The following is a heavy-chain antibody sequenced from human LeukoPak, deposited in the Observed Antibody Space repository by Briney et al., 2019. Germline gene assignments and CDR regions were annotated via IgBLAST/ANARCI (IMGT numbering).Heavy chain of an antibody. CDR3: ARDLRISGYGMDV. J-gene: IGHJ6*02. CDR2: IYHSGST. V-gene: IGHV4-30-2*01. Sequence: TSETLSLTCAVSGGSISSGGYSWSWIRQPPGKGLEWIGYIYHSGSTYYNPSLKSRVTISVDRSKNQFSLKLSSVTAADTAVYYCARDLRISGYGMDVWGQGTTVTVSS. D-gene: IGHD2-15*01. CDR1: GGSISSGGYS.